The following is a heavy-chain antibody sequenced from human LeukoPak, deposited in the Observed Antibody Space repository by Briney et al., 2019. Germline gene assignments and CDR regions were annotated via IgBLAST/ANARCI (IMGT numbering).Heavy chain of an antibody. CDR1: GFIFSSYG. Sequence: GGSLRLSCAASGFIFSSYGLHWVRQAPGKGPEWVAFIRYDGTNKYYADSVKGRFPISRENAKNSLYLQMNSLRAEDTAVYYCARDRSGLLWFGELSGYFDYWGQGTLVTVSS. CDR3: ARDRSGLLWFGELSGYFDY. V-gene: IGHV3-30*02. D-gene: IGHD3-10*01. J-gene: IGHJ4*02. CDR2: IRYDGTNK.